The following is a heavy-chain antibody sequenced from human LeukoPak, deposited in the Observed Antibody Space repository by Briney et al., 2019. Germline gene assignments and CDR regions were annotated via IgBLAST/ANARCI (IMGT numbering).Heavy chain of an antibody. CDR3: AREERDGYNYYWYFDL. CDR1: EFSVGSNY. V-gene: IGHV3-66*01. CDR2: IYSGGST. Sequence: GGSLRLSCAASEFSVGSNYMTWVRQAPGKGLEWVSLIYSGGSTYYADSVKGRFTISRDNAKNSLYLQMNSLRAEDTAVYYCAREERDGYNYYWYFDLWGRGTLVTVSS. J-gene: IGHJ2*01. D-gene: IGHD5-24*01.